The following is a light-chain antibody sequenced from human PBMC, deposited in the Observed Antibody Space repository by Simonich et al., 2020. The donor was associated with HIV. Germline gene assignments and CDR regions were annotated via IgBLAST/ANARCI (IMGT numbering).Light chain of an antibody. V-gene: IGKV4-1*01. Sequence: DIVMTQSPDSLAVSLGERAPINCKSRQRVLYSSNNKNYLAWYQQKPGQPPKLLIYWASTRESGFPDRLSGSGAGTDFTLTISSRQAEDVAVYYCQQDYSTPPTFGQGTKVEIK. CDR3: QQDYSTPPT. CDR1: QRVLYSSNNKNY. CDR2: WAS. J-gene: IGKJ1*01.